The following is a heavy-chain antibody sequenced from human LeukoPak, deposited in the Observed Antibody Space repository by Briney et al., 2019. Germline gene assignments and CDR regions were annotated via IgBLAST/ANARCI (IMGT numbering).Heavy chain of an antibody. CDR1: GGSFSGYY. D-gene: IGHD6-19*01. J-gene: IGHJ4*02. Sequence: SETLSLTCAVYGGSFSGYYWSWIRQPPGKGLGWIGEINHSGSTYYNPSLKSRVTISVDTSKNQFSLKLSSVTAADTAVYYCARETVAGTYYFDYWGQGTLVTVSS. CDR3: ARETVAGTYYFDY. CDR2: INHSGST. V-gene: IGHV4-34*01.